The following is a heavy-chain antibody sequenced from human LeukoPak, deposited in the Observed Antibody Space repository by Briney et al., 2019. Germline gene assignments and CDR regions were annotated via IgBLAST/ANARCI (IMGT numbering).Heavy chain of an antibody. CDR2: IYYSGST. CDR3: ARRVRIAAAGTDINWFDP. V-gene: IGHV4-59*08. CDR1: GGSISSYY. J-gene: IGHJ5*02. D-gene: IGHD6-13*01. Sequence: SETLSLTCTVSGGSISSYYWSWIRQPPGKGLEWIGYIYYSGSTNYNPSLKSRVTISVDTSKNQFSLKLSSVTAADTAVYYCARRVRIAAAGTDINWFDPWGQGTLVTVSS.